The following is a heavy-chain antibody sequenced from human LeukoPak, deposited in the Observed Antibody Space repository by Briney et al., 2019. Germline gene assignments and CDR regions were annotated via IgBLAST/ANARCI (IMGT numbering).Heavy chain of an antibody. J-gene: IGHJ4*02. CDR3: ARVSAHAGIAVAASDY. CDR2: ISTSSSYI. CDR1: GFTFNSYT. V-gene: IGHV3-21*01. D-gene: IGHD6-19*01. Sequence: GGSLRLSCAASGFTFNSYTMNWVRQAPGKGLEWVSSISTSSSYIYYADSVKGRFTISRDNAKNSLYLQMNSLRAEDTAVYYCARVSAHAGIAVAASDYWGQGTLVTVSS.